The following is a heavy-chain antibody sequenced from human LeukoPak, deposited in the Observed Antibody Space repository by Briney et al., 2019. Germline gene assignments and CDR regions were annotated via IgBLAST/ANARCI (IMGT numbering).Heavy chain of an antibody. D-gene: IGHD3-10*01. Sequence: GGSLRLSCTASGFTFGDYAMSWFRQAPGEGLEWVGFIRSKAYGGTTEYAASVKGRFTISRDDSKSIAYLQMNSLKTEDTAVYYCTRVLLWFGELSRVDCWGQGTLVTVSS. CDR1: GFTFGDYA. J-gene: IGHJ4*02. CDR2: IRSKAYGGTT. V-gene: IGHV3-49*03. CDR3: TRVLLWFGELSRVDC.